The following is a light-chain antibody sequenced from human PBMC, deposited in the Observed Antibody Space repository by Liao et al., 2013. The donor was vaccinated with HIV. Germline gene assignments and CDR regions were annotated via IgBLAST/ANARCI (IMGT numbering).Light chain of an antibody. V-gene: IGLV3-21*01. CDR3: QAWDSSTVV. CDR1: NIGSKS. Sequence: SYVLTQPPSVSVAPGKTARITCGGNNIGSKSVHWYQQKPGQAPVLVIYQGNKRPSGIPERFSGSNSGNTAALTINGTQAMDEADYYCQAWDSSTVVFGGGTKLTVL. CDR2: QGN. J-gene: IGLJ2*01.